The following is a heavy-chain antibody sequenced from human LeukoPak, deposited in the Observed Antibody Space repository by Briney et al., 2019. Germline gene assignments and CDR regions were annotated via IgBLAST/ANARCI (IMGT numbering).Heavy chain of an antibody. D-gene: IGHD2/OR15-2a*01. Sequence: PSETLSLTCAVYGGSFSGYYWSWIRQPPGKGLEWIGEINHRGSTNYNPSLKSRVTISVDTSKNQFSLKLSSVTAADTAVYYCARDDNIRFNYWGQGTLVTVSS. CDR3: ARDDNIRFNY. CDR1: GGSFSGYY. J-gene: IGHJ4*02. V-gene: IGHV4-34*01. CDR2: INHRGST.